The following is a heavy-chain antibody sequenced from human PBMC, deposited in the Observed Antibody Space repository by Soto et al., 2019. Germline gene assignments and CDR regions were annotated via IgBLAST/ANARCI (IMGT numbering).Heavy chain of an antibody. Sequence: QVQLVQSGAEVKKPGASVKVSCKASGYTFTSYGISWVRQAPGQGLEWMGWISAYNGNTNYAQKLQGRVTMTTDTSTITAYMELRSLRAVDTAVYYCAVGGVTMVRGVMAEFDYWGQGTLVTVSS. CDR1: GYTFTSYG. J-gene: IGHJ4*02. CDR2: ISAYNGNT. CDR3: AVGGVTMVRGVMAEFDY. D-gene: IGHD3-10*01. V-gene: IGHV1-18*04.